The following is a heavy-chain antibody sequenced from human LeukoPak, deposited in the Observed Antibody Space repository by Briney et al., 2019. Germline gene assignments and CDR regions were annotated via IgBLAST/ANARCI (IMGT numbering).Heavy chain of an antibody. CDR1: GGTFSSYA. CDR2: IIPIFGTA. Sequence: SVKVSCKASGGTFSSYAISWVRQTPGQGLEWMGGIIPIFGTANYAQKFQGRVTITADESTSTAYMELSSLRSEDTAVYYCARDQGGVVTAIPPHSNWFDPWGQGTLVTVSS. CDR3: ARDQGGVVTAIPPHSNWFDP. V-gene: IGHV1-69*13. D-gene: IGHD2-21*02. J-gene: IGHJ5*02.